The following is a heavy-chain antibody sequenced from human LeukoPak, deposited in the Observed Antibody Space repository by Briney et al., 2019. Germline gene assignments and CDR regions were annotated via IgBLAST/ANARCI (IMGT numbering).Heavy chain of an antibody. D-gene: IGHD3-3*01. J-gene: IGHJ4*02. CDR2: MNPNSGNT. CDR3: ARGPYYDFWSGYYTNFDY. CDR1: GYTFTSYD. V-gene: IGHV1-8*03. Sequence: ASVKVSCKASGYTFTSYDINWVRQATGQGLEWMGWMNPNSGNTGYAQKFQGRVTITRNTSISTAYMELSSLRSEDTAVYYCARGPYYDFWSGYYTNFDYWGQGTLVTVSS.